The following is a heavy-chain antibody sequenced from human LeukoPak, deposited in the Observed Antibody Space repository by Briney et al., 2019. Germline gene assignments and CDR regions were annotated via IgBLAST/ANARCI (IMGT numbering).Heavy chain of an antibody. D-gene: IGHD3-10*01. CDR2: IYYSGSS. V-gene: IGHV4-59*01. CDR1: GGAISSYY. J-gene: IGHJ4*02. Sequence: SETLSLTCTVSGGAISSYYWSWIRQPPGKGLEWIGNIYYSGSSNYNPSLKSRVTISADTSKNQFSLKLSSVSAADTAVYCCAREVRGVIIPTYYLDYWGQGTLVTVSS. CDR3: AREVRGVIIPTYYLDY.